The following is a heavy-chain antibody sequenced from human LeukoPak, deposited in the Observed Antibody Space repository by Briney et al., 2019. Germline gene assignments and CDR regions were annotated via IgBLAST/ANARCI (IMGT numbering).Heavy chain of an antibody. CDR3: AKSDYCSSTSCYPVSLDY. J-gene: IGHJ4*02. Sequence: GGSLRLSCAASGFTFSSYGIHWVRQAPGKGLEWVAFIRYDGSNKYYADSVKGRFTISRDNSKNTLYLQMNSLRAEDTAVYYCAKSDYCSSTSCYPVSLDYWGQGTLVTVSS. V-gene: IGHV3-30*02. D-gene: IGHD2-2*01. CDR1: GFTFSSYG. CDR2: IRYDGSNK.